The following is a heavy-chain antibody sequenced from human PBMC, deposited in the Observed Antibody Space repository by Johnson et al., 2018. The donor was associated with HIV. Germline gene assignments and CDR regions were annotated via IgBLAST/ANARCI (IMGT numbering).Heavy chain of an antibody. J-gene: IGHJ3*02. CDR2: ISYNGTNK. CDR1: GFTFSSYG. CDR3: TRTGGFDYGDYGAFDI. Sequence: QVQLVESGGGVVHPGRSLRLSCAASGFTFSSYGMHWVRQAPGKGLEWVALISYNGTNKYYADSVKGRFTISRDNSKNTLFLQMNSLRAEDTAVYYCTRTGGFDYGDYGAFDIWGQGTMVTVSS. D-gene: IGHD4-17*01. V-gene: IGHV3-30*03.